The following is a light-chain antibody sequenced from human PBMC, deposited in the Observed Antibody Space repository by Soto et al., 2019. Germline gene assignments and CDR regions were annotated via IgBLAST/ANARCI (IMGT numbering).Light chain of an antibody. CDR1: TGAVTSGLS. CDR3: LLSYSGGYWV. Sequence: QTVVTQEPSLTVSPGGTVTLTCGSSTGAVTSGLSPYWFQLQPGQAPRTLIYDISNRHSWTPARFSGSLLGGKAALTLSGAQPEDEAEYYCLLSYSGGYWVFGGGTKLTVL. V-gene: IGLV7-46*01. J-gene: IGLJ3*02. CDR2: DIS.